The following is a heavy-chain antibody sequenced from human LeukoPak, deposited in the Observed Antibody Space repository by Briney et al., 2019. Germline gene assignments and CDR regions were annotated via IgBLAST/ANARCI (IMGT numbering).Heavy chain of an antibody. CDR1: GGSFSGYY. CDR2: INHSGST. D-gene: IGHD3-9*01. J-gene: IGHJ4*02. Sequence: MSSETLSLTCAAYGGSFSGYYWSWIRQPPGKGLEWIGEINHSGSTNYNPSLKSRVTISVDTSKNQFSLKVTSVTAADTAVYYCARSKDILTGYCFDYWGQGTLVTVSS. V-gene: IGHV4-34*01. CDR3: ARSKDILTGYCFDY.